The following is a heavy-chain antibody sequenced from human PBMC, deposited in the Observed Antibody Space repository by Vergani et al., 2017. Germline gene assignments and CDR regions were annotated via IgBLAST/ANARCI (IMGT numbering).Heavy chain of an antibody. CDR3: AKDITPPSYGEPYYYYGMDV. CDR1: GFTFDDYA. Sequence: EVQLVESGGGVVQPGGSLRLSCAASGFTFDDYAMHWVRQAPGKGLEWVSLISGDGGSTYYADSVKGRFTISRDNSKNSLYLQMNSLRTEDTALYYCAKDITPPSYGEPYYYYGMDVWGQGTTVTVSS. D-gene: IGHD5-18*01. J-gene: IGHJ6*02. CDR2: ISGDGGST. V-gene: IGHV3-43*02.